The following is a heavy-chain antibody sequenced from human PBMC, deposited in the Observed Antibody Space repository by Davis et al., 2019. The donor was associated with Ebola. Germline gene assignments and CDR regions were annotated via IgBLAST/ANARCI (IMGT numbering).Heavy chain of an antibody. Sequence: PGGSLRLSCAASGFTFSSYAMHWVRQAPGKGLEWVAVISYDGSNKYYADSVKGRFTISRDNSKNTLYLQMNSLRAEDTAVYYCARDPPKQQLVQLVTAPAYWGQGTLVTVSS. CDR1: GFTFSSYA. CDR3: ARDPPKQQLVQLVTAPAY. J-gene: IGHJ4*02. CDR2: ISYDGSNK. D-gene: IGHD6-13*01. V-gene: IGHV3-30-3*01.